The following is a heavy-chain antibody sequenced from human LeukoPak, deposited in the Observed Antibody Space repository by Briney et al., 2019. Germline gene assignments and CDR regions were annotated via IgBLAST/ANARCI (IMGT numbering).Heavy chain of an antibody. CDR1: GFTFSSYG. D-gene: IGHD3-10*01. CDR3: AKDLAQGGSGS. V-gene: IGHV3-30*18. CDR2: ISYDGSNK. Sequence: PGRSLRLSCAASGFTFSSYGMHWVRQAPGKGLEWVAVISYDGSNKYYADSVKGRFTISRDNSKNTLYLQMNSLRAEDTAVYYCAKDLAQGGSGSWGQGTRVTVSS. J-gene: IGHJ4*02.